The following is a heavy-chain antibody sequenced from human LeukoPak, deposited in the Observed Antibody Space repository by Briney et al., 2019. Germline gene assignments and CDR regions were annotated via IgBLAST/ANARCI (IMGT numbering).Heavy chain of an antibody. D-gene: IGHD6-19*01. Sequence: SETLSLTCSVSGGSISSHYWTWVRQPPGQALEFIGYIYYGGRTQYNPSLKSRVTMTMDTSKNQFSLRLNSVSAADTAVYYCAREVTVAGTFYFYMDVWGKGTTVTVSS. J-gene: IGHJ6*03. CDR1: GGSISSHY. CDR2: IYYGGRT. V-gene: IGHV4-59*11. CDR3: AREVTVAGTFYFYMDV.